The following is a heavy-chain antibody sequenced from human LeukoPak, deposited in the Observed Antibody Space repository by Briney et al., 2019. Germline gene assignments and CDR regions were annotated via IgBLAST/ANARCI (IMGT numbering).Heavy chain of an antibody. Sequence: APVKVSCKASGYTFTSYYMHWVRQAPGQGLEWMGIISPSGGSTSYAQKFQGRVTMTRDTSTSTVYMELSSLRSEDTAVYYCARGSPAGYSSSWYAPSFDYWGQGTLVTVSS. CDR3: ARGSPAGYSSSWYAPSFDY. CDR2: ISPSGGST. D-gene: IGHD6-13*01. V-gene: IGHV1-46*01. CDR1: GYTFTSYY. J-gene: IGHJ4*02.